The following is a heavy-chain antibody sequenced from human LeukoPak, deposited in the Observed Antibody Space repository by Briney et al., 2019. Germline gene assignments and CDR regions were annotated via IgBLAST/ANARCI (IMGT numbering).Heavy chain of an antibody. V-gene: IGHV3-21*01. D-gene: IGHD6-19*01. Sequence: GGSLRLSCAASGFTFSSYSMNWVRQAPGKGLEWVSSISSSSSYIYYADSVKGRFTISRDNAKNSLYLQMNSLRAEDTAVYYCARDRLDITVAGTVDYWGQGTLVTVSS. J-gene: IGHJ4*02. CDR2: ISSSSSYI. CDR1: GFTFSSYS. CDR3: ARDRLDITVAGTVDY.